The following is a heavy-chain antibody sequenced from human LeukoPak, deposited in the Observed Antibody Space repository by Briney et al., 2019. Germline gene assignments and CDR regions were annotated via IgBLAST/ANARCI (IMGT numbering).Heavy chain of an antibody. V-gene: IGHV4-61*02. Sequence: SQTLSLTCTVSGGSISSGSYYWSWIRQTAGKGLEWIGRIYSSGSTNYNPSLKRRVTISADTSKNQISLKVRSVTAADTAVYYCARGDLDYAPFYDCWGQGTLVTVSS. J-gene: IGHJ4*02. D-gene: IGHD3-16*01. CDR3: ARGDLDYAPFYDC. CDR1: GGSISSGSYY. CDR2: IYSSGST.